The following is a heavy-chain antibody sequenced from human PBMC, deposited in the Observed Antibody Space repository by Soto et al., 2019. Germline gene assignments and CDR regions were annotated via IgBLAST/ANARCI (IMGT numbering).Heavy chain of an antibody. CDR1: GGSFSGYY. CDR2: INHSGST. J-gene: IGHJ6*02. CDR3: ARGRNWVATNYDSSGWYPTYYYYGMDV. Sequence: PSETLSLTCAVYGGSFSGYYWSWIRQPPGKGLEWIGEINHSGSTNYNPSLKSRVTISVDTSKNQFSLKLSSVTAADTAVYYCARGRNWVATNYDSSGWYPTYYYYGMDVWGQGTTVTSP. D-gene: IGHD6-19*01. V-gene: IGHV4-34*01.